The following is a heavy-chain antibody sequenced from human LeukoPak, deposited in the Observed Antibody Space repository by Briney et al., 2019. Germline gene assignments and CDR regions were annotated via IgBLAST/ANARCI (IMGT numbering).Heavy chain of an antibody. CDR2: IYHSGST. CDR3: ARGSSSYDILTGYYGY. CDR1: GYSISSGYY. J-gene: IGHJ4*02. D-gene: IGHD3-9*01. Sequence: SETLSLTCAASGYSISSGYYWGWIRQPPGKGLEWIGSIYHSGSTYYNPSLKSRVTISVDTSKNQFSLKLSSVTAADTAVYYCARGSSSYDILTGYYGYWGQGTLVTVSS. V-gene: IGHV4-38-2*01.